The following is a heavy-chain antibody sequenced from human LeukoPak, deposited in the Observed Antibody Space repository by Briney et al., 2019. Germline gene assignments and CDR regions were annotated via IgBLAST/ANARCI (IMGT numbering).Heavy chain of an antibody. V-gene: IGHV4-4*07. Sequence: SETLSLTCTVSGGSISSYYWSWIRQPAGKGLEWIGRIYTSGSTNYNPSLKSRVTMSVDTSKNQFSLKLSSVTAADTAVYYCARGITMVRGVTYYFDYWGQGTLVTVSS. CDR3: ARGITMVRGVTYYFDY. CDR2: IYTSGST. CDR1: GGSISSYY. J-gene: IGHJ4*02. D-gene: IGHD3-10*01.